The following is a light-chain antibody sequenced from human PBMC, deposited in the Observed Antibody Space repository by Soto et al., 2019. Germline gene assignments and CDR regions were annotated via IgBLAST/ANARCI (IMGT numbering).Light chain of an antibody. Sequence: DIQMTQSPSTLSASVGDRVTITCRASQTISTLLAWYQQRPGKAPNLLIYKASSLESGVPSSFSGSGSGTEFPLTISSLQPDDVATYFCQQYSTYPWTFGQGTKVEVK. CDR3: QQYSTYPWT. CDR2: KAS. J-gene: IGKJ1*01. V-gene: IGKV1-5*03. CDR1: QTISTL.